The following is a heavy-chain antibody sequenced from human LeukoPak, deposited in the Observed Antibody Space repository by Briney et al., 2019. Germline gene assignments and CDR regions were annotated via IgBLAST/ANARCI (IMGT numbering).Heavy chain of an antibody. Sequence: ASVRVSCMASGYTFTSYYMHWVRQAPGQGREWMGIINPSGGSTSYAQKFQGRVTMTRDTSTSTVYMELSSLRSANTAVYYCAKGSSRALYSYGDFDYWGQGTLVTVSS. V-gene: IGHV1-46*01. CDR2: INPSGGST. D-gene: IGHD5-18*01. CDR3: AKGSSRALYSYGDFDY. J-gene: IGHJ4*02. CDR1: GYTFTSYY.